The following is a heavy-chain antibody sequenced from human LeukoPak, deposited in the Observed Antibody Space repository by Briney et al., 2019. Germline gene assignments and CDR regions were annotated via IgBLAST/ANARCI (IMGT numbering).Heavy chain of an antibody. Sequence: PSQTLSLTCAISGDTFSSTSAAWNWLRQSPSRGLEWLVRTYYRSKWYNDYAASVKSRIAINPDTSKNQFSLQLNSVTPEDSAVYYCARSTGWLNGHWGQGTLVTVSS. CDR1: GDTFSSTSAA. V-gene: IGHV6-1*01. J-gene: IGHJ4*02. D-gene: IGHD2-8*02. CDR2: TYYRSKWYN. CDR3: ARSTGWLNGH.